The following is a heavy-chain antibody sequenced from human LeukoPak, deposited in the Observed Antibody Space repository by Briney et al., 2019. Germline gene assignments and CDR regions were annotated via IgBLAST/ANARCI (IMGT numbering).Heavy chain of an antibody. CDR1: GFTFSSYA. CDR2: ISASGGTT. J-gene: IGHJ5*02. Sequence: GGSLRLSCAASGFTFSSYAMSWVRQAPGKGLEWVSAISASGGTTYYADSVKGRFTISRDNSKNTLYLKMSSLRAEDTAVYYCAKEPREYCSSTSCPNWIDPWGQGTLVTVSS. CDR3: AKEPREYCSSTSCPNWIDP. V-gene: IGHV3-23*01. D-gene: IGHD2-2*01.